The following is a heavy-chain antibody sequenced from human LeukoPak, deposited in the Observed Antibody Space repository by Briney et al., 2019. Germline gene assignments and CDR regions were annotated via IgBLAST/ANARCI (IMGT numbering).Heavy chain of an antibody. J-gene: IGHJ4*02. Sequence: GGTLRLSCAASGFTFSSYEMNWVRQAPGKGLEWVSYISSSGSTIYYADSVKGRFTISRDNAKNSLCLQMNSLRAEDTAVYYCAIDRYSSGWYTFDYWGQGTLVTVSS. CDR2: ISSSGSTI. CDR3: AIDRYSSGWYTFDY. D-gene: IGHD6-19*01. CDR1: GFTFSSYE. V-gene: IGHV3-48*03.